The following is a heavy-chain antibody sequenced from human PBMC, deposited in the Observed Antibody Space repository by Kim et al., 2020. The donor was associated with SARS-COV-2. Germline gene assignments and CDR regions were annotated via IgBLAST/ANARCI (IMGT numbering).Heavy chain of an antibody. D-gene: IGHD2-21*02. V-gene: IGHV3-23*01. CDR2: IAAGGDST. CDR3: AKKRVVPATGDAFDI. J-gene: IGHJ3*02. Sequence: GGSLRLSCTASGFTFSLYAMTWVRHSPGKGLEWVSTIAAGGDSTYYADSVKGRFTISRDNSKNMLYLQMNSLGAEDTAVYHCAKKRVVPATGDAFDIWGLGTMVTVSS. CDR1: GFTFSLYA.